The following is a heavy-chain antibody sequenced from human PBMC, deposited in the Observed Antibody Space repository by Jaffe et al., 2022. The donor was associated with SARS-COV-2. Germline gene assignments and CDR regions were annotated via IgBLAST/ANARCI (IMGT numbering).Heavy chain of an antibody. V-gene: IGHV1-46*01. CDR2: INPSSDSA. CDR3: ARGITIFGVMITGYYYGMDV. CDR1: GYKLTYYY. D-gene: IGHD3-3*01. J-gene: IGHJ6*02. Sequence: QVQLVQSGAEAKKPGASVKVSCKASGYKLTYYYVHWVRQAPGQGLEWVGVINPSSDSATYSQNFQGRVTVSRDTSTSTVYMELSSLRSEDTAVYYCARGITIFGVMITGYYYGMDVWGQGTTVTVSS.